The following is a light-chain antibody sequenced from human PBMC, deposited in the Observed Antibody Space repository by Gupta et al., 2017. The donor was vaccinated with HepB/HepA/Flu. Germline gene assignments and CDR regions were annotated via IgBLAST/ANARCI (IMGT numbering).Light chain of an antibody. CDR3: QTSTNGIYV. CDR1: AGHTFNV. V-gene: IGLV4-69*01. Sequence: QLILTQSPSASAALGASVNLTCSLSAGHTFNVVAWHQQRPEKGPRFLMRINYDGSHRQGDDTPSRSSVSAAGAARFLTIAHLQAEDDDYYYCQTSTNGIYVFGGGTKLTVL. J-gene: IGLJ2*01. CDR2: INYDGSH.